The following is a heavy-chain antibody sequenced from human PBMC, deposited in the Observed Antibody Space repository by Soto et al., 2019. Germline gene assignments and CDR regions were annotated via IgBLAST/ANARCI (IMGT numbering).Heavy chain of an antibody. V-gene: IGHV3-9*01. Sequence: PGWSLILSCAASGFTFDDYAMHWVRQAPGKGLEWVSGISWNSGSIGYADSVRGRFTISRDNAKNSLYLQMNSLRTGDTAFYYCAKHTDVISNNAPFDSWGQGTLVTVS. CDR3: AKHTDVISNNAPFDS. CDR2: ISWNSGSI. CDR1: GFTFDDYA. J-gene: IGHJ5*01. D-gene: IGHD2-2*01.